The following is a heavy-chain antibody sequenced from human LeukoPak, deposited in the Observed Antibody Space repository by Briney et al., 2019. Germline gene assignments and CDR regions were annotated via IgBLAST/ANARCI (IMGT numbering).Heavy chain of an antibody. Sequence: GESLKISCKGSGYSFTTYWIGWARQMPGKGLEWMGIIYPGDSETRYSPSFQGQVTISADKSISTAYLQWSSLKASETAMYYCARHSRGLLSKSSSTSYDYWGQGTLVTVSS. CDR3: ARHSRGLLSKSSSTSYDY. V-gene: IGHV5-51*01. J-gene: IGHJ4*02. CDR2: IYPGDSET. D-gene: IGHD2-2*01. CDR1: GYSFTTYW.